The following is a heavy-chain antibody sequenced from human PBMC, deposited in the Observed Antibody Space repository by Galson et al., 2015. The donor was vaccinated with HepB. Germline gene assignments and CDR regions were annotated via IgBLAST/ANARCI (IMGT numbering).Heavy chain of an antibody. CDR1: GYTFTSYY. V-gene: IGHV1-46*03. D-gene: IGHD6-13*01. CDR2: INPSGGST. J-gene: IGHJ1*01. CDR3: ARFTAAAEGYFQH. Sequence: SVKVSCKASGYTFTSYYMHWVRQAPGQGLEWMGIINPSGGSTSYAQKFQGRVTMTRDTSTSTVYMELSSLRSEDTAVYYCARFTAAAEGYFQHWGQGTLVTVSS.